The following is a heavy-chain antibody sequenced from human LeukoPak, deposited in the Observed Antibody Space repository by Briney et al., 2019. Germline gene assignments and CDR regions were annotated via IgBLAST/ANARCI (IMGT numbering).Heavy chain of an antibody. CDR1: AGSISSYY. V-gene: IGHV4-59*01. CDR3: ARVSGVGELPWGFDY. J-gene: IGHJ4*02. D-gene: IGHD3-16*01. Sequence: SETLSLTCTVSAGSISSYYWSWILQPPGKGLEWIGYIYYTGSTNYNPSLKSRVTISVDTSKNQFSLKLSSVTAADTAVYYCARVSGVGELPWGFDYWGQGTLVTVSS. CDR2: IYYTGST.